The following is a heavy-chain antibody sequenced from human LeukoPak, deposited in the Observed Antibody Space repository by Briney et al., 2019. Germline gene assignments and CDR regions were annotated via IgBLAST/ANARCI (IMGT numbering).Heavy chain of an antibody. CDR2: IYYSGST. J-gene: IGHJ6*03. Sequence: SETLSLTCTASGGSISSSYWSWIRQPPGKGLEWIGYIYYSGSTNYNPSLKSRVTISVDTSKNQFSLKLSSVTAADTAVYYCARVRYCSGGSCQLRYNYMDVWGKGTTVTVSS. CDR1: GGSISSSY. CDR3: ARVRYCSGGSCQLRYNYMDV. D-gene: IGHD2-15*01. V-gene: IGHV4-59*12.